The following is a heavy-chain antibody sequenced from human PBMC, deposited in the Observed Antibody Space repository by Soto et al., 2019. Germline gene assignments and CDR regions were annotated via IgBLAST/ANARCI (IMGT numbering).Heavy chain of an antibody. J-gene: IGHJ4*02. V-gene: IGHV3-74*01. Sequence: GGSLRLSCEASGFTFSSYWMHWVRQAPGKGLVWVSHINSDGSTTSYADSVKGRFTISRDNAKNTLYLQMNSLRAEDTAVYYCAKLINDYGDYVHYWGQGTLVTVSS. D-gene: IGHD4-17*01. CDR3: AKLINDYGDYVHY. CDR1: GFTFSSYW. CDR2: INSDGSTT.